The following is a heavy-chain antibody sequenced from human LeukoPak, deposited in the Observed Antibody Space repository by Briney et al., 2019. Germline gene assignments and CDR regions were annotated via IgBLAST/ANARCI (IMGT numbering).Heavy chain of an antibody. V-gene: IGHV1-2*02. J-gene: IGHJ4*02. CDR3: ARSSIDYYDSSGYLHFDY. CDR1: GYTFTGFY. CDR2: INPNSGGT. Sequence: ASVKVSCKASGYTFTGFYMHWVRQAPGQGLEWMGWINPNSGGTNYAQKFQGRVTMTRDTSISTAYMELSRLRSDDTAVYYCARSSIDYYDSSGYLHFDYWGQGTLVTVSS. D-gene: IGHD3-22*01.